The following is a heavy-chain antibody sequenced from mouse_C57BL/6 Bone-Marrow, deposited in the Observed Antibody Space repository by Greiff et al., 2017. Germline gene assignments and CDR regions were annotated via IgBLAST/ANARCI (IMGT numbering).Heavy chain of an antibody. D-gene: IGHD1-1*01. CDR2: IDPSDSYT. Sequence: QVQLQQPGAELVKPGASVKLSCKASGYTFTSYWMQWVKPRPGQGLEWIGEIDPSDSYTNYNQKFKGKATLTVDTSSSTAYMQLSSLTSEDSAVYYCARHYYGSSYGYWGQGTTLTVSS. CDR1: GYTFTSYW. CDR3: ARHYYGSSYGY. J-gene: IGHJ2*01. V-gene: IGHV1-50*01.